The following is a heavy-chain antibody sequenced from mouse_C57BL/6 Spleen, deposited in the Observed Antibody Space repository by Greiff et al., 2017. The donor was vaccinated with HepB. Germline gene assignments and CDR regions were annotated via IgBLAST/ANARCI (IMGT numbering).Heavy chain of an antibody. CDR3: ARGPYGGSHGGFAY. J-gene: IGHJ3*01. CDR1: GFSLTSYG. CDR2: IWSGGST. V-gene: IGHV2-2*01. Sequence: QVQLQQSGPGLVQPSQSLSITCTVSGFSLTSYGVHWVRQSPGKGLEWLGVIWSGGSTDYNAAFISRLSISKDNSKSQVFFKMNSLQADDTAIDYCARGPYGGSHGGFAYWGQGTMVTVSA. D-gene: IGHD1-1*01.